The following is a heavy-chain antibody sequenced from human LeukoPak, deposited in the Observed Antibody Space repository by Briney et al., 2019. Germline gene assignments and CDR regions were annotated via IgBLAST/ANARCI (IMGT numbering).Heavy chain of an antibody. CDR1: GFTFSSYS. Sequence: GGSLRLSCAASGFTFSSYSMNWVRQAPGKGLEWVSSISSSSSYIYYADSVKGRFTISRDNAKNSLYLQMNSLRAEDTAVYYCARDSRRDTIFGVVIIIDAFDIWGQGTMVTVSS. J-gene: IGHJ3*02. CDR3: ARDSRRDTIFGVVIIIDAFDI. V-gene: IGHV3-21*01. CDR2: ISSSSSYI. D-gene: IGHD3-3*01.